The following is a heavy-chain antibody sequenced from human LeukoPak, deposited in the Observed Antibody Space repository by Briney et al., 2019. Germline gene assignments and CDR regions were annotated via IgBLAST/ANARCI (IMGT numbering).Heavy chain of an antibody. CDR1: GCTFTGYY. CDR2: INPNSGGT. Sequence: ASVKVSCKASGCTFTGYYMHWVRQAPGQGLEWMGWINPNSGGTNYAQKFQGRVTMTRDTSISTAYMELSWLRSDDTAVYYCARATAFLLWFGELMGAFDIWGQGTMVTVSS. CDR3: ARATAFLLWFGELMGAFDI. V-gene: IGHV1-2*02. D-gene: IGHD3-10*01. J-gene: IGHJ3*02.